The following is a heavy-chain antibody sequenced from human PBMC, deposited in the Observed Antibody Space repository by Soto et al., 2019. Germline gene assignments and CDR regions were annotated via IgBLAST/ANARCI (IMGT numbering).Heavy chain of an antibody. J-gene: IGHJ5*02. CDR1: GGSFSGYY. CDR2: IYHSGST. Sequence: PSETLSLTCAVYGGSFSGYYWTWIRQPPGKGLEWIGEIYHSGSTNYNPSLKSRVTISVDKSKNQFSLKVSSVTAADTAVYYCARCIAAVGPIDPWGQGTLVTVSS. V-gene: IGHV4-34*01. D-gene: IGHD6-13*01. CDR3: ARCIAAVGPIDP.